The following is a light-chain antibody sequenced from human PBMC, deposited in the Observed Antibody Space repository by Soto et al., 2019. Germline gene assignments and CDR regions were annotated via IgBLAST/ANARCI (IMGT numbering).Light chain of an antibody. V-gene: IGKV1-27*01. Sequence: DIQMTQSPSSLSASVGDRVTITCRASQAISVYLAWYQQKPGKVPKLLIYSASTLQSGVPSRFSGSGSGTDFTLTISSLQPEDVAIYFCQKFNNSPLTFGQGTRLEIK. J-gene: IGKJ5*01. CDR2: SAS. CDR3: QKFNNSPLT. CDR1: QAISVY.